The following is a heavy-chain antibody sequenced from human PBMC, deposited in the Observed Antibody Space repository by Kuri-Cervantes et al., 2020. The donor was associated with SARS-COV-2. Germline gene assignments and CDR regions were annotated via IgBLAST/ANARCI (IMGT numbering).Heavy chain of an antibody. Sequence: ASVKVSCKASGYTFTGYYMHWVRQAPGQGLEWMGWINPNSGGTNYAQKFQGWVTMTRDTSISTVYMELSRLRSDDTAVYCCARSTPFRLLVVISQGGAFDIWGQGTMVTVSS. CDR3: ARSTPFRLLVVISQGGAFDI. V-gene: IGHV1-2*04. CDR1: GYTFTGYY. CDR2: INPNSGGT. J-gene: IGHJ3*02. D-gene: IGHD3-22*01.